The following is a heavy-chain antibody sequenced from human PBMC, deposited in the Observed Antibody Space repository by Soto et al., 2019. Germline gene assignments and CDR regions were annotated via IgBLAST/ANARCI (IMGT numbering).Heavy chain of an antibody. D-gene: IGHD3-10*01. J-gene: IGHJ5*02. CDR2: INTDGSVT. Sequence: EVQLVESGGGLVQPGGSLRLSCVASGFSFSSYWMHWVRQVPGKGLVWVSCINTDGSVTRYADSVKGRFTISRDNAKNTLYLQVSSLTAADTALYYCAGPRGGSGMGFDPWGLGTLVTVSS. CDR1: GFSFSSYW. V-gene: IGHV3-74*01. CDR3: AGPRGGSGMGFDP.